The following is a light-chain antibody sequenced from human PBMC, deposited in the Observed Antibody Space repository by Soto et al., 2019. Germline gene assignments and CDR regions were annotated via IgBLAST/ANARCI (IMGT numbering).Light chain of an antibody. CDR1: NSDVGTYNL. J-gene: IGLJ3*02. V-gene: IGLV2-23*01. CDR2: EGT. Sequence: QSALTQPASVSGSPGQSITISCTGTNSDVGTYNLVSWYQHHPGKAPKVMVYEGTKRPSGVSNRFSGSKSGNTASLTISGLQAEDEADYFCCSYAGTSTLLFGGGTKLTVL. CDR3: CSYAGTSTLL.